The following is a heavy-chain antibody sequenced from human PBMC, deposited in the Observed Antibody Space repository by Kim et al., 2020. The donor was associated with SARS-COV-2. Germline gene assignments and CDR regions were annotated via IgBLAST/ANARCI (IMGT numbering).Heavy chain of an antibody. CDR2: K. V-gene: IGHV3-30*01. Sequence: KYYADAVKGRFTISRDNSKNTLYLQMNSLRAEDTAVYYCAREYYTGPFDYWGQGTLVTVSS. CDR3: AREYYTGPFDY. D-gene: IGHD3-3*01. J-gene: IGHJ4*02.